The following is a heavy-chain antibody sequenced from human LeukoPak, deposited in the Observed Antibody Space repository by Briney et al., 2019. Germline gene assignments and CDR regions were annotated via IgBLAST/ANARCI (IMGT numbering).Heavy chain of an antibody. V-gene: IGHV4-34*01. CDR2: INHSGST. D-gene: IGHD3-22*01. Sequence: PSETLSLTCAVYGGSFSGYYWSWIRQPPGKGLEWIGEINHSGSTNYNPSLKSRVTISVDTSKNQFSLKLSSVTAADTAVYYCARGTFGGPDKRITMIVVVITSFSSNPATRAGWHYFDYWGQGTLVTVSS. CDR3: ARGTFGGPDKRITMIVVVITSFSSNPATRAGWHYFDY. CDR1: GGSFSGYY. J-gene: IGHJ4*02.